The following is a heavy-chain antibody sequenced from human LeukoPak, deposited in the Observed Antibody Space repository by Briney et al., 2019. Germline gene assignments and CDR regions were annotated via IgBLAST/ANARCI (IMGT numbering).Heavy chain of an antibody. CDR1: GFTFSSYW. V-gene: IGHV3-7*01. D-gene: IGHD4-23*01. CDR2: IKQDGSEK. CDR3: ARDRVAVTGYFDY. Sequence: GGSLRLSCAASGFTFSSYWMSWVRQAPGKGLEWVANIKQDGSEKYYVDSVKGRFTISRDNAKNSLYLQMNSLRAEDTVVYYCARDRVAVTGYFDYWGQGTLVTVSS. J-gene: IGHJ4*02.